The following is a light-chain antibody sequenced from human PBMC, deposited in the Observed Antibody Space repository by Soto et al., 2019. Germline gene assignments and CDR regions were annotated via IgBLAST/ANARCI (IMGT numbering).Light chain of an antibody. CDR3: QQRVNWPLT. J-gene: IGKJ4*01. V-gene: IGKV3-11*01. Sequence: EIVLTQSPATLSLSPAERATLSCRASPSISSHLAWYQQKPGQAPRLVMYDASNSSTGIPARFSGSGSGTDFTLTISSLEPEDFALYYCQQRVNWPLTFGGGTKVEIK. CDR2: DAS. CDR1: PSISSH.